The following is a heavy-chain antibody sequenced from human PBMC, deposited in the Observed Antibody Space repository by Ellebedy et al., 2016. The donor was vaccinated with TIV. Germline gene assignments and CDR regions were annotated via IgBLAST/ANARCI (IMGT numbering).Heavy chain of an antibody. V-gene: IGHV3-7*01. J-gene: IGHJ5*02. CDR3: ARRASYGDYAVQVNPWFDP. D-gene: IGHD4-17*01. CDR2: IRQEGDEI. Sequence: GESLKISCAASGFNFRSYWMTWVRQAPGKGLEWVAKIRQEGDEIYYVDSVKGRFTISRDNAKNSLFLQMNSLRVEATAVYYCARRASYGDYAVQVNPWFDPWGQGTLVTVSS. CDR1: GFNFRSYW.